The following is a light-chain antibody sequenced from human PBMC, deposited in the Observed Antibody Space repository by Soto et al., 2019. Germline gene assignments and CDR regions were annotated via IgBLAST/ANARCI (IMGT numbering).Light chain of an antibody. Sequence: EIVLTQSPGILSLSPGERATLSCRASQSVSSSYLGWYQQKPGQAPRLLMYGASRRATGIPDRFSGSGSGTDFTLTISRLEPKDFAVYYCQQYGAQPYYFGQGTKLEIK. CDR2: GAS. CDR1: QSVSSSY. CDR3: QQYGAQPYY. V-gene: IGKV3-20*01. J-gene: IGKJ2*01.